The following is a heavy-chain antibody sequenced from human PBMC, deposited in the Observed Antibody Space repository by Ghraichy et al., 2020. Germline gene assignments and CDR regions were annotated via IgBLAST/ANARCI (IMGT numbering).Heavy chain of an antibody. D-gene: IGHD6-13*01. Sequence: SETLSLTCTVSGGSISSYYWSWIRQPPGKGLEWIAYIYNSGSTKYNPSLKSRVTISVDTSKNQLSLKLSSVTAADTAVYYCARDPSAAGSSNNWFDPWGQGTLVTGCS. J-gene: IGHJ5*02. CDR1: GGSISSYY. CDR2: IYNSGST. CDR3: ARDPSAAGSSNNWFDP. V-gene: IGHV4-59*01.